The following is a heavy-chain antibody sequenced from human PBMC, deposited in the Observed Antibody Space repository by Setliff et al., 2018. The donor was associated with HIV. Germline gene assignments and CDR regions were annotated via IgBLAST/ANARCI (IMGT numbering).Heavy chain of an antibody. CDR2: LNQDGINK. CDR1: GFIFNDYW. Sequence: GGSLRLSCAASGFIFNDYWMIWVRQPPGRGLEWVATLNQDGINKYYVDSVRGRFTISRDNARNSLSLQMNSLGADDTAVYYCARVVGYSGYDFGYMDVWGKGTTVTVSS. CDR3: ARVVGYSGYDFGYMDV. J-gene: IGHJ6*03. D-gene: IGHD5-12*01. V-gene: IGHV3-7*05.